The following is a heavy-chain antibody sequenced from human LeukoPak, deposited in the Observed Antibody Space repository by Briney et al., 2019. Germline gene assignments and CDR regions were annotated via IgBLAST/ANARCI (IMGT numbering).Heavy chain of an antibody. CDR1: GFTFNSHA. D-gene: IGHD5-18*01. J-gene: IGHJ3*02. CDR3: AKDDYVDTAMVDAFDI. CDR2: ISGSGGST. V-gene: IGHV3-23*01. Sequence: GGSLRLSCAASGFTFNSHAMTWVRQAPGKGLEWVSAISGSGGSTYYADSVKGRFTISRDNSKNTLYLQMNSLRAEDTAVYYCAKDDYVDTAMVDAFDIWGQGTMVTVSS.